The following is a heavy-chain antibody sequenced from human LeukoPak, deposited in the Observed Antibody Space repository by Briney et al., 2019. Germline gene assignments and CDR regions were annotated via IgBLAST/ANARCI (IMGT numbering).Heavy chain of an antibody. V-gene: IGHV3-23*01. CDR3: AKITMATTPNF. Sequence: GGSLRLSCAASGLTFSSYAMNWVRQASGKGLEWVSGITDSGRRTYYADSVKGRFSISRDNSRNTLYLQMSDLRAEDTAVYYCAKITMATTPNFWGQGTLVTVSS. CDR1: GLTFSSYA. D-gene: IGHD3-10*01. J-gene: IGHJ4*02. CDR2: ITDSGRRT.